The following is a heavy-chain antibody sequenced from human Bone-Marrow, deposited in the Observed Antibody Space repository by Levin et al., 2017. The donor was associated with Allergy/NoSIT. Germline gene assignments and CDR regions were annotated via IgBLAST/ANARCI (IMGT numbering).Heavy chain of an antibody. Sequence: SPDGSEQYYRDSVKGRITISRDNSKDTLYLQMSSLTVEDTAVYYCVRDLGGNSQLDYWGQGTLVTVSS. D-gene: IGHD4-23*01. CDR3: VRDLGGNSQLDY. J-gene: IGHJ4*02. V-gene: IGHV3-30*10. CDR2: SPDGSEQ.